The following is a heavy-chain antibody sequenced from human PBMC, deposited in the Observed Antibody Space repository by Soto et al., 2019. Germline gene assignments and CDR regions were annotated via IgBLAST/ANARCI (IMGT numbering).Heavy chain of an antibody. D-gene: IGHD4-17*01. CDR3: AKDHDSTTVTTWYFQH. CDR1: GFTFRSYA. V-gene: IGHV3-23*01. Sequence: GGSLRLSCAASGFTFRSYAMSWVRQAPGKGPEWVSGISLVGGGTYYADSVKGRFTISRDDSKYTVYLQMNSLRADDTAVYYCAKDHDSTTVTTWYFQHWGQGTLVTVSS. J-gene: IGHJ1*01. CDR2: ISLVGGGT.